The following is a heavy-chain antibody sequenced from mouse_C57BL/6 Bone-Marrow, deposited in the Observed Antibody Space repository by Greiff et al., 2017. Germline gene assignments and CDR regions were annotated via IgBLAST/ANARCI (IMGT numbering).Heavy chain of an antibody. Sequence: EVNVVESGGGLVKPGGSLKLSCAASGFTFSDYGMHWVRQAPEKGLEWVAYISSGSSTIYYAETVKGRFTISRDNAKNTLFLQMTSLRSEDTAMYYCARLRRHYFDYWGQGTTLTVSS. V-gene: IGHV5-17*01. CDR1: GFTFSDYG. CDR2: ISSGSSTI. D-gene: IGHD1-2*01. CDR3: ARLRRHYFDY. J-gene: IGHJ2*01.